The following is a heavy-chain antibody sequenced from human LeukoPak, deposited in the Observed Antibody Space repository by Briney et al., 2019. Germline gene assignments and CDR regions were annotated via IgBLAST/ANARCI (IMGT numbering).Heavy chain of an antibody. CDR2: IYYSGST. V-gene: IGHV4-39*07. CDR3: ARVYYDYVWGSYRFDY. J-gene: IGHJ4*02. Sequence: SETLSLTCTVSGGSISSSSYYWGWIRQPPGKGLEWIGSIYYSGSTYYNPSLKSRVTISVDTSKNQFSLKLSSVTAADTAVYYCARVYYDYVWGSYRFDYWGQGTLVTVSS. D-gene: IGHD3-16*02. CDR1: GGSISSSSYY.